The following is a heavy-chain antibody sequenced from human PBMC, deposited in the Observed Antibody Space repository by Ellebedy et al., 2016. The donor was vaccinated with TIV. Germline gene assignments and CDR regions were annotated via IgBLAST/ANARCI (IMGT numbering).Heavy chain of an antibody. CDR3: AREEGYSSSSRHFDY. Sequence: GGSLRLSCAASGFTFSDYYMSWIRQAPGKGLEWVSYISSSGSTIYYADSVKGRFTISRDNAKNSLYLQMNSLRAEDTAVYYCAREEGYSSSSRHFDYWGQGTLVTVSS. D-gene: IGHD6-6*01. CDR2: ISSSGSTI. V-gene: IGHV3-11*01. J-gene: IGHJ4*02. CDR1: GFTFSDYY.